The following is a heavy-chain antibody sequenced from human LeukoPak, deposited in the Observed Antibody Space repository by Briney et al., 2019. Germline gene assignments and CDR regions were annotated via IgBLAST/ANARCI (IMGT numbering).Heavy chain of an antibody. V-gene: IGHV1-2*06. CDR2: INPNSGGT. J-gene: IGHJ4*02. CDR3: AVSSGWYDSPDY. D-gene: IGHD6-19*01. Sequence: GASVKVSCKASGYTFTGYYMHWVRQAPGQGLEWMGRINPNSGGTNYAQKFQGRVTMTRDTSISTAYMELSRLRSDDTAVYYCAVSSGWYDSPDYWGQGTLVTVSS. CDR1: GYTFTGYY.